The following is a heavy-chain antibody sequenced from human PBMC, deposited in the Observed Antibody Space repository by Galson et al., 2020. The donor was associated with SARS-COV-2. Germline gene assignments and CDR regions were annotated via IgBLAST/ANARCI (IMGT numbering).Heavy chain of an antibody. CDR1: GFTFSDYY. J-gene: IGHJ6*02. Sequence: GGSLSLSCAASGFTFSDYYMSWIRQAPGKGLDWFSYITASGTNIHLADSVKGRFTISSDNAKNSLYLQMNSLRADDTAVYFCARGYTYGFSPYGMDVWGQGTTVTVAS. V-gene: IGHV3-11*01. D-gene: IGHD5-18*01. CDR2: ITASGTNI. CDR3: ARGYTYGFSPYGMDV.